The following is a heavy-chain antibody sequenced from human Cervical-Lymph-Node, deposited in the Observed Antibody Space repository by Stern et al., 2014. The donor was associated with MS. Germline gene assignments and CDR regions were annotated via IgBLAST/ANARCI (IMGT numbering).Heavy chain of an antibody. CDR3: ARLEYCSSSSCYYYYYYGMDV. CDR1: GFTFSSYG. Sequence: VQLVESGGGVVQPGRSLRLSCVVSGFTFSSYGMHWVRQAPGKGLEWGASISNDGSDKYYSDSVKGLFTITRDNSKNTLYLQMNSLRGEDTAVYYCARLEYCSSSSCYYYYYYGMDVWGQGTTVTVSS. D-gene: IGHD2-2*01. V-gene: IGHV3-30*03. CDR2: ISNDGSDK. J-gene: IGHJ6*02.